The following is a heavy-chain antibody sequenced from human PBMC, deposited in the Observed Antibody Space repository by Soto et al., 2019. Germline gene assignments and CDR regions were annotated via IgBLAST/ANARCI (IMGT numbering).Heavy chain of an antibody. CDR3: ARQRYCSGGSCYYRWFEP. V-gene: IGHV5-51*01. Sequence: PGESLKISCKGSGYSFTSYWIGWVRQMPGKGLEWMGIIYPGDSDTRYSPSFQGQVTISADKSISTAYLQWSSLKASDTAMYYCARQRYCSGGSCYYRWFEPWGQGTRVTVSS. CDR1: GYSFTSYW. D-gene: IGHD2-15*01. J-gene: IGHJ5*02. CDR2: IYPGDSDT.